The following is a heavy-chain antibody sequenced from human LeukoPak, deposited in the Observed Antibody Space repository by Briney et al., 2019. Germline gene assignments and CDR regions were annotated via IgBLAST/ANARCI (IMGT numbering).Heavy chain of an antibody. V-gene: IGHV3-21*01. CDR1: GFIFSSHG. Sequence: GGSLRLSCVASGFIFSSHGMHWVRQAPGKGLEWVSSISSSSSYIKYADSAMGRFTISRDNAKNSLYLQMNSLRGEDTAVYYCARVPYSGYHFDYWGQGTLVTVSS. D-gene: IGHD1-26*01. J-gene: IGHJ4*02. CDR2: ISSSSSYI. CDR3: ARVPYSGYHFDY.